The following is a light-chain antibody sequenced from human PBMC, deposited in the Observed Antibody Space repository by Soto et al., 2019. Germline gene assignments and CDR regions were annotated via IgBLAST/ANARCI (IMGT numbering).Light chain of an antibody. J-gene: IGKJ4*01. CDR1: QSVSSY. Sequence: EIVLTQSPATLSLSPGERATLSCRASQSVSSYLAWYQQKPGQAPRLLIYDASSRATGISARFSGSGSGTDFTLTISSLEPEDFAVYYCQQRSKWPPLTFGGGTKVDIK. CDR3: QQRSKWPPLT. V-gene: IGKV3-11*01. CDR2: DAS.